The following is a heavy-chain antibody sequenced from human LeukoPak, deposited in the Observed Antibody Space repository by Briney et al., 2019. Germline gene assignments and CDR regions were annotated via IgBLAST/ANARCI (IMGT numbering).Heavy chain of an antibody. V-gene: IGHV1-18*01. CDR3: ARGWLEIRIAAAFWFDP. CDR1: GYTFTSYG. CDR2: ISVYNSHT. Sequence: ASVKVSCKASGYTFTSYGINWVRQAPGQGLEWMGWISVYNSHTNYAQKFQGRVTMTRDTSISTAYMELSRLRSDDTAVYYCARGWLEIRIAAAFWFDPWGQGTLVTVSS. D-gene: IGHD6-13*01. J-gene: IGHJ5*02.